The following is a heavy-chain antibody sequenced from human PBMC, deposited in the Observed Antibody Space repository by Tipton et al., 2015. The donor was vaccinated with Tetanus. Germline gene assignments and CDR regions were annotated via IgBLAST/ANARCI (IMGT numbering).Heavy chain of an antibody. CDR3: ARQLWGYRFDP. J-gene: IGHJ5*02. Sequence: TLSLTCTVTGDSISSSRYYWGWVRQAPGKGLEWIGSIYYRGSTYHSQSLKSRVTMSVDTSKNQFSLKLTSVTAADTAVYYCARQLWGYRFDPWGQGTRVTVSS. CDR2: IYYRGST. V-gene: IGHV4-39*01. D-gene: IGHD7-27*01. CDR1: GDSISSSRYY.